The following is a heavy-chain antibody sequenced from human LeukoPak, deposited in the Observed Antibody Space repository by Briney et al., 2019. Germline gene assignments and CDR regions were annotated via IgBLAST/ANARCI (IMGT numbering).Heavy chain of an antibody. D-gene: IGHD3-10*01. Sequence: PSETLSLTCTVSGGSISSYYWSWIRQPPGKGLEWIGYIYYSGSTNYNPSLKSRVTISVDTSKNQFSLKLSSVTVADTAVYYCARHRGSGSYLGMKYYFDYWGQGTLVTVSS. J-gene: IGHJ4*02. V-gene: IGHV4-59*08. CDR3: ARHRGSGSYLGMKYYFDY. CDR2: IYYSGST. CDR1: GGSISSYY.